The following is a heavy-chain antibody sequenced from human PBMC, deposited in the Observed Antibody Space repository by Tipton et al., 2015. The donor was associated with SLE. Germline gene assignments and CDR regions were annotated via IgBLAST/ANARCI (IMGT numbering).Heavy chain of an antibody. D-gene: IGHD6-6*01. J-gene: IGHJ6*03. CDR2: ISHRDDVT. Sequence: SLRLSCAASGFTFGSYTMIWVRQAPGKGLEWVSGISHRDDVTWYADSVKGRFTISRDNSKDTVYLQMNSLREEDTAIYYCVRAPAPESTSSSSSHFDVWGNGTTVTVSS. CDR1: GFTFGSYT. CDR3: VRAPAPESTSSSSSHFDV. V-gene: IGHV3-23*01.